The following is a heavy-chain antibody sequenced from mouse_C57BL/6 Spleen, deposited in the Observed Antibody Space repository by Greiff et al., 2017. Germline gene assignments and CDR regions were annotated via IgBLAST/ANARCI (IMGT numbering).Heavy chain of an antibody. CDR2: IDPSDSYT. Sequence: VQLQQPGAELVRPGTSVKLSCKASGYTFTSYWMHWVKQRPGQGLEWIGVIDPSDSYTNYNQKFKGKATLTVATSSSTAYMQLSSLTSEDSAVXYCARRTMVTTWDAMDYWGQGTSVTVSS. J-gene: IGHJ4*01. CDR3: ARRTMVTTWDAMDY. V-gene: IGHV1-59*01. D-gene: IGHD2-2*01. CDR1: GYTFTSYW.